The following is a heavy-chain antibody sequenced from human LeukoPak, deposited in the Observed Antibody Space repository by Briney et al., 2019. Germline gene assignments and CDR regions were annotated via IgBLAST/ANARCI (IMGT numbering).Heavy chain of an antibody. CDR1: GFVVSSNY. J-gene: IGHJ6*03. CDR3: AGQLRFWGDYYMDV. CDR2: VYSGGDR. V-gene: IGHV3-53*01. D-gene: IGHD3-3*01. Sequence: TGGSLRLSCAASGFVVSSNYMSWVRQAPGKGLEWVSVVYSGGDRYYTDSVKGRFTISRDNSVNTLYLQMNSLRAEDTAVYYCAGQLRFWGDYYMDVWGTGTTVTVSS.